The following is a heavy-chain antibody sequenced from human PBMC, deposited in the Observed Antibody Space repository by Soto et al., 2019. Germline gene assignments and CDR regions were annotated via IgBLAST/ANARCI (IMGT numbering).Heavy chain of an antibody. J-gene: IGHJ5*02. Sequence: QVKLQESGPRLVSPSQTLSLTCTVSGDSLTSPNNYWAWIRHLPGKGLECLGYIYYTGGTYFNPSLRRRGSMSVDPSATQFSLNLSSVPVADTALYYCAREGNLREQFNWFDLWGQGTLVTVSS. CDR3: AREGNLREQFNWFDL. D-gene: IGHD6-13*01. CDR1: GDSLTSPNNY. CDR2: IYYTGGT. V-gene: IGHV4-31*03.